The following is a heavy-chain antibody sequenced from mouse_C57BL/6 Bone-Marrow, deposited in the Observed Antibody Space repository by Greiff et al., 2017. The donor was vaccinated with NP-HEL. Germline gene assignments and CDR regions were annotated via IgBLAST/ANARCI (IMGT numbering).Heavy chain of an antibody. CDR3: ARSNYRYFDV. CDR2: IYPGDGDT. CDR1: GYAFSSYW. J-gene: IGHJ1*03. Sequence: QVHVKQSGAELVKPGASVKISCKASGYAFSSYWMNWVKQRPGKGLEWIGQIYPGDGDTNYNGKFKGKATLTADKSSSTAYMQLSSLTSEDSAVYFCARSNYRYFDVWGTGTTVTVSS. V-gene: IGHV1-80*01.